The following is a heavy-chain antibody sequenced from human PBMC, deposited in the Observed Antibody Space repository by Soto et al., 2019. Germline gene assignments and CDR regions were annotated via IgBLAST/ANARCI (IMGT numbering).Heavy chain of an antibody. Sequence: HPGGSLRLSCIASGFTLSTYSMTWVRQAPGKGLEWLSYISKSSTTINYADSVKGRFTISRDNAKNSVYLEMSSLRDEDSAVYYCARDPPKFYYYGMDVWGQGTTVTVSS. CDR3: ARDPPKFYYYGMDV. CDR2: ISKSSTTI. J-gene: IGHJ6*02. V-gene: IGHV3-48*02. CDR1: GFTLSTYS.